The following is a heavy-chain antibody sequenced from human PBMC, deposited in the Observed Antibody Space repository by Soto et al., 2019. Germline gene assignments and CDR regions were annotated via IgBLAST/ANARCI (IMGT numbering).Heavy chain of an antibody. CDR3: AKGNYYDSSGPLFDP. J-gene: IGHJ5*02. CDR2: ISYDGSNE. CDR1: GFTFSSYG. V-gene: IGHV3-30*18. Sequence: PGGSLRLSCAASGFTFSSYGMHWVRQAPGKGLEWVAVISYDGSNEYYADSVKGRFTISRDNSKNTLYLQMNSLRAEDTAVYYCAKGNYYDSSGPLFDPWGQGTLVTVSS. D-gene: IGHD3-22*01.